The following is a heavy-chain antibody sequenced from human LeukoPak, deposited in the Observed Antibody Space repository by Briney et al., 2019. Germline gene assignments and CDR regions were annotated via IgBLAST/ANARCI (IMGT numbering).Heavy chain of an antibody. J-gene: IGHJ2*01. CDR1: GFTFSSYS. CDR3: ASGLVAPTSIAAAGTNWYFDL. Sequence: PGGSLRLSCAASGFTFSSYSMNWVRQAPGKGLEWVSSISSSSSYIYYADSVKGRFTISRDNAKNSLYLQMNSLRAEDTAVYYCASGLVAPTSIAAAGTNWYFDLWGRGTLVTVSS. CDR2: ISSSSSYI. D-gene: IGHD6-13*01. V-gene: IGHV3-21*01.